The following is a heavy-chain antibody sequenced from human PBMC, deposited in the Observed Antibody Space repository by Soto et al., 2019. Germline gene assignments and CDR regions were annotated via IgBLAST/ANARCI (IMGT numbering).Heavy chain of an antibody. J-gene: IGHJ6*02. D-gene: IGHD3-10*01. CDR2: IGTVGDT. CDR3: AKDLYGSETYTYYCGMDV. V-gene: IGHV3-13*01. Sequence: EVQLVESGGGLVQPGGSLRLFCAGSGFTFSSYDMHWVRQATGKGLEWVSTIGTVGDTYYADSVKGRFTISRESGKNSLYLQMNSLRPEDTAVYYCAKDLYGSETYTYYCGMDVWGQGTTVTVSS. CDR1: GFTFSSYD.